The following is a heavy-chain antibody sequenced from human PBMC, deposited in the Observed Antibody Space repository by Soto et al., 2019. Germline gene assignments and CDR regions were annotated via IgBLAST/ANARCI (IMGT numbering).Heavy chain of an antibody. J-gene: IGHJ4*02. CDR2: ISSSTDYI. Sequence: EVQLVESGGGLVKPGGSLRLSCSASGFTFSSYSMNWVRQAPGKGLEWVSSISSSTDYIYYADSVKGRFTISRDNAKNSLYLQMNSLRAEDTAVYYCARIQYGDYCPFDYWGQGTLVTVSS. V-gene: IGHV3-21*01. CDR3: ARIQYGDYCPFDY. CDR1: GFTFSSYS. D-gene: IGHD4-17*01.